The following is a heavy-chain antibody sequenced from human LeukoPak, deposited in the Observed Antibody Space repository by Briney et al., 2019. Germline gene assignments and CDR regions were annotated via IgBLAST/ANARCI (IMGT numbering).Heavy chain of an antibody. J-gene: IGHJ4*02. V-gene: IGHV3-30*18. CDR2: ISYDGSNK. Sequence: GGSLRLSCAASGFTFSSCGMHWVRQAPGKGLEWVALISYDGSNKYYADSVKGRFTISRDNSKNTLYLQMNSLRAEDTAVYYCAKEGGITMIVVVPPVLWGQGTLVTVSS. CDR3: AKEGGITMIVVVPPVL. CDR1: GFTFSSCG. D-gene: IGHD3-22*01.